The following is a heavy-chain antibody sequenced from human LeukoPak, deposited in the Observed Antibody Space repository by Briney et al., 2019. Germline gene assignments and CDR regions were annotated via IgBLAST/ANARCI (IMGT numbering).Heavy chain of an antibody. CDR1: GGSFSGYY. V-gene: IGHV4-34*01. CDR3: ARYGYYYGMDV. J-gene: IGHJ6*02. CDR2: INHSGST. D-gene: IGHD4-17*01. Sequence: SETLSLTCAVYGGSFSGYYWSWIRQPPGKGLEWIGEINHSGSTNYNPSLKSRVTISVDTSKNQFSLKLSPVTAADTAVYYCARYGYYYGMDVWGQGTTVTVSS.